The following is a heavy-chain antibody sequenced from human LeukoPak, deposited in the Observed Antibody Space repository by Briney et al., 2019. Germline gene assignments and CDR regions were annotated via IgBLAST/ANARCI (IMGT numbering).Heavy chain of an antibody. CDR1: GFTFSGSD. D-gene: IGHD2-15*01. Sequence: GGSLRLSCAASGFTFSGSDIHWVRQAPGKGLEWLANIKQDGSERYYVDSVKGRFTISRDNAKNSVFLQMNSLRADDTAVYYCVRDYCSGVTCYSGYWGQGTLVTVSS. J-gene: IGHJ4*02. CDR3: VRDYCSGVTCYSGY. CDR2: IKQDGSER. V-gene: IGHV3-7*04.